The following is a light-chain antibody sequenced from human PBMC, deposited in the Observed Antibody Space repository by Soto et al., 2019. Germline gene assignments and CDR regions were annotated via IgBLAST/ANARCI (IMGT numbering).Light chain of an antibody. V-gene: IGKV3-15*01. CDR2: GAS. J-gene: IGKJ2*01. Sequence: IVMTHSPVTLSVSPWERASLSCMSSQRVSSNVAWYQQKPGQAPRLLIYGASTRATGIPARFSGSGSETEFTLTISSLQSEDFAVYYCQQYNNWPPYTFGQGTKVDI. CDR3: QQYNNWPPYT. CDR1: QRVSSN.